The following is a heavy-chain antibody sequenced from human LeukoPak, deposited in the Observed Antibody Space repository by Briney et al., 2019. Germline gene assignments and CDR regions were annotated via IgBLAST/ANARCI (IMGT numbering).Heavy chain of an antibody. CDR1: GFTFGSSA. CDR2: FSRSGPDT. CDR3: AKGSLGSWYYFDY. J-gene: IGHJ4*02. V-gene: IGHV3-23*01. D-gene: IGHD6-13*01. Sequence: GGSLGLSCAASGFTFGSSAMSWVRQAPGKGPEWVSTFSRSGPDTYYADSVKGRFTIFRDNSKNTLYLQMNSLRAEDTAVYYCAKGSLGSWYYFDYWGQGTLVTVSS.